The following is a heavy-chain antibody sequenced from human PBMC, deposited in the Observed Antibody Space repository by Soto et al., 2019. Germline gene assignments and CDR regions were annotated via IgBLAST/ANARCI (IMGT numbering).Heavy chain of an antibody. V-gene: IGHV1-8*01. CDR2: MNPNSGNT. D-gene: IGHD2-2*01. CDR1: GYTFTSYD. Sequence: GASVKVSCKASGYTFTSYDINWVRQATGQGLEWMGWMNPNSGNTGYAQKFQGRVTMTRNTSKSTAYMELSSVRSEDTAVYYCARAPGLTAAASRYWGQGTLVTVSS. J-gene: IGHJ4*02. CDR3: ARAPGLTAAASRY.